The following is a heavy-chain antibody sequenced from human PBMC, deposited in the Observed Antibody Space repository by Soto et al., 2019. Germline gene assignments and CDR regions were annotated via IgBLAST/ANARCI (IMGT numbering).Heavy chain of an antibody. CDR2: IDPSDSYT. Sequence: PGESLKISCKGSGYSFNTYCISWVRQMPWKGLEWMGRIDPSDSYTNYNPSIQGHVTISVDTSISTAYLQWSSLEASDTAMYYCARFDTNGHHLYYFDHWGQGTPVTVSS. CDR3: ARFDTNGHHLYYFDH. CDR1: GYSFNTYC. J-gene: IGHJ4*02. V-gene: IGHV5-10-1*01. D-gene: IGHD2-8*01.